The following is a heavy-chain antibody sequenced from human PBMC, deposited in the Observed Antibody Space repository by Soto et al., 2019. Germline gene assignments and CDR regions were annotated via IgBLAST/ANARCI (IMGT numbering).Heavy chain of an antibody. J-gene: IGHJ6*02. V-gene: IGHV1-2*02. CDR2: INPNSGGT. CDR1: GYTFTGYY. D-gene: IGHD2-2*01. Sequence: ASVKVSCKASGYTFTGYYMHWVRQAPGQGLEWMGWINPNSGGTNYAQKFQGRVTMTRDTSISTAYMELSRLRSDDTAVYYCARTYRQLLNYYYYGMDVWGQGTTVTVYS. CDR3: ARTYRQLLNYYYYGMDV.